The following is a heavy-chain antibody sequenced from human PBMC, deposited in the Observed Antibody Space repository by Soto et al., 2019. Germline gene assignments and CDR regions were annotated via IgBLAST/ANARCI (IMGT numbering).Heavy chain of an antibody. V-gene: IGHV1-46*01. D-gene: IGHD6-6*01. CDR1: GYTFTTHY. J-gene: IGHJ4*02. CDR2: INPDGGST. Sequence: QVQLVQSGAEVKRPGASVKVSCRASGYTFTTHYMHWVRQAPGQGPECLRFINPDGGSTNYPQKFQGRVTMTRDTSTSTVYMELSSLRSEDTAVYYCARVKYSSSSVWGGFDYWGQGTLVTVSS. CDR3: ARVKYSSSSVWGGFDY.